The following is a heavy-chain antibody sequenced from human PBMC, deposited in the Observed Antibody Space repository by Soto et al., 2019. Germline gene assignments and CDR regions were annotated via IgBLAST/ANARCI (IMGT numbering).Heavy chain of an antibody. J-gene: IGHJ4*02. CDR3: AKARIRMAVATPFDY. CDR1: GFTFSSYG. CDR2: ISYDGSNK. Sequence: QVQLVESGGGVVQPGRSLRLSCAASGFTFSSYGMHWVRQAPGKGLEWVAVISYDGSNKYYADSVKGRFTISRDNSKNTVYLQMNSLRAEDTAVCYCAKARIRMAVATPFDYRGQGTLVTVS. D-gene: IGHD6-19*01. V-gene: IGHV3-30*18.